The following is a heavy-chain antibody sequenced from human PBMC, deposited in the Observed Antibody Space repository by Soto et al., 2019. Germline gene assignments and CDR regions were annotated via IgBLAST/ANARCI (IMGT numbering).Heavy chain of an antibody. V-gene: IGHV3-23*01. CDR3: AKVYDGSGWQHDAFYF. Sequence: PGGSLRLSCAASGFTFSSYAMSWVRQAPGKGLEWVSAISGSGGSTYYADSVKGRFTISRDNSKNTLYLQMNSLRAEDTAVYYCAKVYDGSGWQHDAFYFWGKGTMVPVSS. CDR1: GFTFSSYA. CDR2: ISGSGGST. J-gene: IGHJ3*01. D-gene: IGHD6-25*01.